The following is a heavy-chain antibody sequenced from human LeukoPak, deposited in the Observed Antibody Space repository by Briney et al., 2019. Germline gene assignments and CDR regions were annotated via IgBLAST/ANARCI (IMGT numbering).Heavy chain of an antibody. CDR3: ARGTTVTTYYYYYYMDV. CDR2: IYYSGSS. D-gene: IGHD4-17*01. CDR1: GGSISSSGYY. Sequence: SETLSLTCSVSGGSISSSGYYWGWIRQPPGKRLEWIGSIYYSGSSDYNPSLKSRVTISVDTSKNQLSLKLSSVTAADTAVYYCARGTTVTTYYYYYYMDVWGKGTTVTVSS. J-gene: IGHJ6*03. V-gene: IGHV4-39*07.